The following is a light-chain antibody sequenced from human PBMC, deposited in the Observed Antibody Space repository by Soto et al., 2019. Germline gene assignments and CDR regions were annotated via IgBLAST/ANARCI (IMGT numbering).Light chain of an antibody. CDR2: EVS. CDR1: SSDVGGYNY. CDR3: SSYTITSTYV. J-gene: IGLJ1*01. Sequence: QSVQTQPASVSGSPGQSITISCTGTSSDVGGYNYVSWYQQHPGKAPKLMIYEVSDRPSGVSNRFSGSKSGNTASLTISGLQAEDEADYYCSSYTITSTYVFGTGTKVTVL. V-gene: IGLV2-14*01.